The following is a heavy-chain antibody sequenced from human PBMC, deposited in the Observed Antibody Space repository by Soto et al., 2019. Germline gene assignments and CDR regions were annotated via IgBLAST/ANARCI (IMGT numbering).Heavy chain of an antibody. D-gene: IGHD3-9*01. CDR2: INHSGST. CDR3: ARTVLRYFDWPRPFDY. Sequence: SETLSLTCAVYGGSFSGYYWSWIRQPPGKGLEWIGEINHSGSTNYNPSLKSRVTISVDTSKNQFSLKLSSVTAADTAVYYCARTVLRYFDWPRPFDYWGQGTLVTVSS. J-gene: IGHJ4*02. CDR1: GGSFSGYY. V-gene: IGHV4-34*01.